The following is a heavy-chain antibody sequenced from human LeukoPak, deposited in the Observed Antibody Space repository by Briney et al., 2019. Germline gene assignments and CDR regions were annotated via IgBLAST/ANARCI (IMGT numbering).Heavy chain of an antibody. J-gene: IGHJ5*02. CDR3: ARGSNWNDNWFDP. CDR2: IYSGGST. D-gene: IGHD1-20*01. Sequence: GSLRLSCAASGLTVSSNYMSWVRQAPGKGLEWVSVIYSGGSTYYADSVKGRFTISRDNSKNTLYLQMNSLRAEDTAVYYCARGSNWNDNWFDPWGQGTLVTVSS. V-gene: IGHV3-53*01. CDR1: GLTVSSNY.